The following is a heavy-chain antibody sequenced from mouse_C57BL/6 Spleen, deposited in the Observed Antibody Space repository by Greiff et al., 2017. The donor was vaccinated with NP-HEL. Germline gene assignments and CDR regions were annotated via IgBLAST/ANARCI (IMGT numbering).Heavy chain of an antibody. CDR2: INPRTGGT. Sequence: EVQVVESGPELVKPGASVKISCKASGYSFTGYYMNWVKQSPEKSLEWIGEINPRTGGTTYNQKFKAKATLTVDKSSSTAYIQLKSLTSEDSAVYYCARHFDYWGQGTTLTVSS. V-gene: IGHV1-42*01. CDR1: GYSFTGYY. J-gene: IGHJ2*01. CDR3: ARHFDY.